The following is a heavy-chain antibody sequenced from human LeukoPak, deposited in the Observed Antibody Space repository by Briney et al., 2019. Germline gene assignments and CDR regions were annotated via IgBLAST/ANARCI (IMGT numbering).Heavy chain of an antibody. CDR2: IYYSGST. V-gene: IGHV4-59*12. J-gene: IGHJ4*02. Sequence: SETLSLTCTVSGGSISSYYWSWIRQPPGKGLEWIGYIYYSGSTNYNPSLKSRVTISVDTSKNQFSLKLSSVTAADTAVYYCARENLLLWFGELSPPFDYWGQGTLVTVSS. CDR1: GGSISSYY. CDR3: ARENLLLWFGELSPPFDY. D-gene: IGHD3-10*01.